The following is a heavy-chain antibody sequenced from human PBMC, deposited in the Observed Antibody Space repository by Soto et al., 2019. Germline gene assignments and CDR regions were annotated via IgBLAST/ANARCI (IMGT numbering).Heavy chain of an antibody. CDR2: ISGSGGST. Sequence: EVQLLESGGGLVQPGGSLRLSCAASGFTFSSYAMSWVRQAPGKGREWVSAISGSGGSTYYADSVEGRFTISRNNSKNTLYLQRNSLRAEDTAVYYCAKEKVVAAFRDDFDIWGQGKMGTVSS. CDR3: AKEKVVAAFRDDFDI. V-gene: IGHV3-23*01. CDR1: GFTFSSYA. D-gene: IGHD2-15*01. J-gene: IGHJ3*02.